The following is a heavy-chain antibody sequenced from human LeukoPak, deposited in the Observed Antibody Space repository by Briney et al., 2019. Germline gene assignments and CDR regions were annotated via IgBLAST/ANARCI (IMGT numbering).Heavy chain of an antibody. D-gene: IGHD2-2*01. CDR3: AREDYCSSTRCYQGV. V-gene: IGHV4-4*02. CDR2: ILHSGST. J-gene: IGHJ4*02. CDR1: GYSISSGYW. Sequence: SETLSLTCVVSGYSISSGYWWSWVRQSPGKGLEWIGEILHSGSTDYNLSLKSRVTISVDTSKNQFSLKLSSVTAADTAVYYCAREDYCSSTRCYQGVWGQGTLVTVSS.